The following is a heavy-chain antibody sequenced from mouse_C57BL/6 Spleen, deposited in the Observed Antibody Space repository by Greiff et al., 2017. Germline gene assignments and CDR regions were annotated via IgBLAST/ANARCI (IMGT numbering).Heavy chain of an antibody. Sequence: EVMLVESGGGLVKPGGSLKLSCAASGFTFSSYAMSWVRQTPEKRLEWVASISDGGSYTYYPDNVKGRFTFSRDNAKNNLYLQLSHLKSEDTAMYYCAREGYYGSRARCDYWGQGTTLTVSS. CDR3: AREGYYGSRARCDY. J-gene: IGHJ2*01. D-gene: IGHD1-1*01. CDR2: ISDGGSYT. CDR1: GFTFSSYA. V-gene: IGHV5-4*01.